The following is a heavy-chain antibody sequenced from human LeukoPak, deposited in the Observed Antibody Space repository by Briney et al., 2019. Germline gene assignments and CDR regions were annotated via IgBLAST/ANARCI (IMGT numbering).Heavy chain of an antibody. V-gene: IGHV3-23*01. J-gene: IGHJ4*02. CDR2: ISGSGGHT. Sequence: PGGSLRLSCAASGFTFNSYSMSWVRQAPGKGMEWVSLISGSGGHTYYADSVKGRFTISRDDSKNTLYLEMNSLRAEDTAVFYCAREPPHCGGDCFSLLDNWGQGTLVTVSS. CDR3: AREPPHCGGDCFSLLDN. D-gene: IGHD2-21*02. CDR1: GFTFNSYS.